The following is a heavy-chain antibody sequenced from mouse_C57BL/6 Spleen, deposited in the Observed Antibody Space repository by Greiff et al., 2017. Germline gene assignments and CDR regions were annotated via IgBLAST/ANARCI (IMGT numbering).Heavy chain of an antibody. D-gene: IGHD1-1*01. CDR3: ARNYGSSYGYFDV. Sequence: EVKVVESGGGLVQPGGSLKLSCAASGFTFSDYYMYWVRQTPEKRLEWVAYISNGGGSTYYPDTVKGRFTLSRDNAKNTLYLQMSRLKSEDTAMYYCARNYGSSYGYFDVWGTGTTVTVSS. V-gene: IGHV5-12*01. CDR1: GFTFSDYY. CDR2: ISNGGGST. J-gene: IGHJ1*03.